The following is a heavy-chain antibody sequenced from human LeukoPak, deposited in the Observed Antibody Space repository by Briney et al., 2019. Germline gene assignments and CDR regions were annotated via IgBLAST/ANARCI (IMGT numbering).Heavy chain of an antibody. CDR3: ARTVGLSDFDY. J-gene: IGHJ4*02. CDR1: GGSFSGYY. CDR2: INHSGST. D-gene: IGHD2/OR15-2a*01. Sequence: ASETLSLTCAVYGGSFSGYYWSWIRQPPGKGLEWIGEINHSGSTNYNPSLKSRVTISVDTSKNQFSLKLSSVTAADTAVYYCARTVGLSDFDYWGQGTLVTVSS. V-gene: IGHV4-34*01.